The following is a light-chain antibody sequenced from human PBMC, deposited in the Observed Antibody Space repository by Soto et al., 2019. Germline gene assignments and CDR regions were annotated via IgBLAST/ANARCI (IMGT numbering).Light chain of an antibody. CDR3: QQYNSYSAPPCT. V-gene: IGKV1-5*01. J-gene: IGKJ2*02. CDR2: DAS. CDR1: QSISSW. Sequence: DIQMTQSPSTLSASVGDRVTITCRASQSISSWLAWYQQKPGKAPKLLIYDASSLESGVPSRFSGSGSGTEVALTVSSLQPDDFATYYCQQYNSYSAPPCTFGQGTKLEIK.